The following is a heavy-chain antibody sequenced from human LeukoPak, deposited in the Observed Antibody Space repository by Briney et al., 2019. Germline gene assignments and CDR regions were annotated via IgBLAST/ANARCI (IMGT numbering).Heavy chain of an antibody. D-gene: IGHD3-16*02. Sequence: SQTLSLTCTVSGGSISSGSYYWSWIRQPAGKGLEWIGRICTSGSTNYNPSLESRVTISVDTSKNQFSLKLSSVTAADTAVYYCAREYDYVWGSYRFYYFDYWGQGTLVTVSS. J-gene: IGHJ4*02. V-gene: IGHV4-61*02. CDR3: AREYDYVWGSYRFYYFDY. CDR1: GGSISSGSYY. CDR2: ICTSGST.